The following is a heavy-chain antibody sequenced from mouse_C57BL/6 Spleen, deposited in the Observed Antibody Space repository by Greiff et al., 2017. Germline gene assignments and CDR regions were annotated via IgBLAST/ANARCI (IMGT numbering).Heavy chain of an antibody. CDR1: GYSITSGYY. V-gene: IGHV3-6*01. J-gene: IGHJ3*01. D-gene: IGHD2-10*01. CDR3: ARKGAYYGNYEFAY. CDR2: ISYDGSN. Sequence: ESGPGLVKPSQSLSLTCSLTGYSITSGYYWNWIRQFPGNKLEWMGYISYDGSNNYNPSLKNRISITRDTSTNQFFLKLNSVTTEDSATYYCARKGAYYGNYEFAYWGQGNLVTVSA.